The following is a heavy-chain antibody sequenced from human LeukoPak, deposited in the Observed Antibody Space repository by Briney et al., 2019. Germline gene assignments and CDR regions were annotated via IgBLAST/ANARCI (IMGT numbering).Heavy chain of an antibody. CDR2: ISGSGVST. CDR3: AKDGYYDGNYPVPYYFDF. CDR1: GFTFSSYA. D-gene: IGHD3-22*01. Sequence: GGSLRLSCAASGFTFSSYAMSWVRQAPGKGLEWVSIISGSGVSTFYADSVKGRLTISRDNSKNTVYLQMNSLRAEDTAVYYCAKDGYYDGNYPVPYYFDFWGQGTLVAVSS. V-gene: IGHV3-23*01. J-gene: IGHJ4*02.